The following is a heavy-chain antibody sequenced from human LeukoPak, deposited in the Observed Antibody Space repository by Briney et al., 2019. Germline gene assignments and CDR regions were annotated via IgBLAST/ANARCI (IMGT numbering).Heavy chain of an antibody. Sequence: TGGSLRLFCAASGFTFNSYGMHWVRQAPGKGLEWVSSISSSSSYIYYADSVKGRFTISRDNAKNSLYLQMNSLRAEDTAVYYCASDGSGPWGGYWGQGTLVTVSS. CDR1: GFTFNSYG. V-gene: IGHV3-21*01. CDR3: ASDGSGPWGGY. J-gene: IGHJ4*02. D-gene: IGHD3-10*01. CDR2: ISSSSSYI.